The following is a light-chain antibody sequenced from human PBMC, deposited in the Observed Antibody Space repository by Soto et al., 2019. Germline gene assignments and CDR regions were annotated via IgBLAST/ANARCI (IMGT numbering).Light chain of an antibody. CDR3: QRLLT. V-gene: IGKV3-11*01. CDR1: QSVSSY. CDR2: DAS. Sequence: EIVLTQSPATLSLPPGERATLSCRASQSVSSYLAWYQQKPGQAPRLLIYDASNRATGIPARFSGSGSGTDFTLTISSLEPEDFAVYYCQRLLTFGGGTKVEIK. J-gene: IGKJ4*01.